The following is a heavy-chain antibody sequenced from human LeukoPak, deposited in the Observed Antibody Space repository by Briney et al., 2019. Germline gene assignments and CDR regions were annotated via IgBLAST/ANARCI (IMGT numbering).Heavy chain of an antibody. D-gene: IGHD6-19*01. V-gene: IGHV1-69*04. CDR3: AGGPGIAVTGYYYYGMDV. CDR2: IIPILSIA. J-gene: IGHJ6*02. Sequence: SVKVSCKASGGTFSSYAISWVRQAPGQGLEWMGRIIPILSIANYAQKFQGRVTITADKSTSTAYMELSSLRSEDTAVYYCAGGPGIAVTGYYYYGMDVWGQGTTVTVSS. CDR1: GGTFSSYA.